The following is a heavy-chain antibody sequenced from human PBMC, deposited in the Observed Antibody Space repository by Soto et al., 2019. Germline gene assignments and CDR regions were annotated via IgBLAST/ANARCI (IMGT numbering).Heavy chain of an antibody. Sequence: ASVKVSCKASGYTFSTYGMHWVRQAPGQSLEWMGWLNGGTGQTRYSQRFQDRVIITRDTSASTGYMELSSLRSEDTAVYYCARGKGMEENYFYYGLDIWGQGTTVTVS. CDR2: LNGGTGQT. J-gene: IGHJ6*02. D-gene: IGHD1-1*01. CDR3: ARGKGMEENYFYYGLDI. CDR1: GYTFSTYG. V-gene: IGHV1-3*01.